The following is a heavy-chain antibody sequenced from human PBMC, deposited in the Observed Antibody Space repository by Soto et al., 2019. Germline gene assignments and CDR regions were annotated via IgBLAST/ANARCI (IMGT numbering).Heavy chain of an antibody. J-gene: IGHJ6*02. CDR1: GGSISSYY. Sequence: PSETLSLTCTVSGGSISSYYWSWIRQPPGKGLEWIGYISYSGSTNYNPSLKSRVTLSLDTSKNQFSLKLSSVTAADTAVYYCAKIGYCSSTSCYTIQSTPWFYGMDVWGQGTKVTVSS. D-gene: IGHD2-2*02. CDR2: ISYSGST. V-gene: IGHV4-59*01. CDR3: AKIGYCSSTSCYTIQSTPWFYGMDV.